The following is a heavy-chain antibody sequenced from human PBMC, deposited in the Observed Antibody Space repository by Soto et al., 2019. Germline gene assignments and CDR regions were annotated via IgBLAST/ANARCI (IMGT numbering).Heavy chain of an antibody. CDR2: IYYSGST. V-gene: IGHV4-59*08. CDR1: GGSISSYY. Sequence: SETLSLTCTVSGGSISSYYWSWIRQPPGKGLEWIGCIYYSGSTNYNPSLKSRVTISVDTSKNQFSLKLSSVTAADTAVYYCVRRHGLTVDAYYWGQGTLVTVSS. CDR3: VRRHGLTVDAYY. J-gene: IGHJ4*02. D-gene: IGHD2-21*02.